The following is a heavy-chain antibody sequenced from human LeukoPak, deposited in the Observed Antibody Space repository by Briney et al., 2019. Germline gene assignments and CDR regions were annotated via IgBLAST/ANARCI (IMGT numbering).Heavy chain of an antibody. J-gene: IGHJ4*02. D-gene: IGHD3-3*01. CDR1: GGSFSGYY. CDR2: INHSGST. V-gene: IGHV4-34*01. Sequence: SETLSLTCAVYGGSFSGYYWSWIRQPPGKGLEWIGEINHSGSTNYNPSLKCRVTISVDTSKNQFSLKLSSVTAADTAVYYCARVPYYDFWSGYSQGLYYFDYWGQGTLVTVSS. CDR3: ARVPYYDFWSGYSQGLYYFDY.